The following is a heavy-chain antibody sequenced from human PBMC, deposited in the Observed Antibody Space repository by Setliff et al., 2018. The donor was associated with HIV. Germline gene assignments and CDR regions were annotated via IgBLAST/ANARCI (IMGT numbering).Heavy chain of an antibody. CDR3: ARAGYNSRPYYFDY. D-gene: IGHD6-13*01. CDR2: IYYSGST. J-gene: IGHJ4*02. Sequence: SETLSLTCTVSDASISSHYWSWIRQPPGRGLEWIAYIYYSGSTSYNPSLKSRVTVSIDTSKNQFSLKLNSVTAADTAVYYCARAGYNSRPYYFDYWVQGTLVTVSS. CDR1: DASISSHY. V-gene: IGHV4-59*11.